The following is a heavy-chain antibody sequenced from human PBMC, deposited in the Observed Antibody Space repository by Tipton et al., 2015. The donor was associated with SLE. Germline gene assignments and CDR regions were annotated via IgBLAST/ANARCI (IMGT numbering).Heavy chain of an antibody. CDR1: GGSITSGGYY. V-gene: IGHV4-31*03. J-gene: IGHJ3*02. CDR3: ARDRDIVLEPVPIPPAFDI. CDR2: IYYSGDT. Sequence: TLSLTCTVSGGSITSGGYYWGWIRQHPGTGLEWPGYIYYSGDTYYNPSLQSRVIISLDTSRNHFSLKLTSVTAADTAVYFCARDRDIVLEPVPIPPAFDIWGQGTTVTVSS. D-gene: IGHD2-8*02.